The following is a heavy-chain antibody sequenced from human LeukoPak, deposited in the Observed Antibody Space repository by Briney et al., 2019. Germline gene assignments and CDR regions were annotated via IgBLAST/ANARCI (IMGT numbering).Heavy chain of an antibody. CDR2: INPSGGST. D-gene: IGHD3-22*01. CDR1: GYTFTSYY. V-gene: IGHV1-46*01. J-gene: IGHJ4*02. Sequence: ASVKVSCKASGYTFTSYYMHWVRQAPGQGLEWMGIINPSGGSTSYAQKFQGRVTMTRDTSTSTVYMELSSLRSEDTAVYYCARVDFPADSSGYYYFDYWGQGTLVTVSS. CDR3: ARVDFPADSSGYYYFDY.